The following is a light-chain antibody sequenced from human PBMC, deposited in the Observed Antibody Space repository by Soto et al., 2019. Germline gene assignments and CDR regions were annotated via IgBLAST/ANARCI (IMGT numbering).Light chain of an antibody. J-gene: IGKJ2*01. Sequence: EIVLTQSPGTLSLSPGERATLSCRASQSVSSSYLAWYQQKPGQAPRLLIYGASSRATGIPDRFSGSGSGTDFTLTISRLEREDVAVYYCQQYGSSPVYTFGHGTKLEIK. V-gene: IGKV3-20*01. CDR3: QQYGSSPVYT. CDR1: QSVSSSY. CDR2: GAS.